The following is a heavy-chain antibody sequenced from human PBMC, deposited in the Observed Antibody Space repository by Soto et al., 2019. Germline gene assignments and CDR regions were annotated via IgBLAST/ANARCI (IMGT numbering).Heavy chain of an antibody. D-gene: IGHD3-10*01. CDR3: ARQKSRLWFGVE. J-gene: IGHJ4*02. CDR1: GFTFSSYW. Sequence: PGGSLRLSCAASGFTFSSYWMHWVRQAPGKGLVWVSRINSDGSSTSYADSVKGRFTISRDSAKNTLYLQMNSLRAEDTAVYYCARQKSRLWFGVEWGQGTLVTFSS. V-gene: IGHV3-74*01. CDR2: INSDGSST.